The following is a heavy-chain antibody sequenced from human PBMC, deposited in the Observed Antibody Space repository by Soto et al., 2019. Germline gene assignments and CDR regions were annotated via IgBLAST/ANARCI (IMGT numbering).Heavy chain of an antibody. Sequence: QVQLVQSGAEVKKPGASVKVSCKASVYTFTSYDINWVRQATGQGIEWMGWMNPNSGNTGYAQKFQGRVTMTRNTSISTAYMERSSLRAEDTAGYYGARGPYSSWTYYYYGMDVWGQGTTVTVSS. V-gene: IGHV1-8*01. CDR2: MNPNSGNT. CDR1: VYTFTSYD. CDR3: ARGPYSSWTYYYYGMDV. J-gene: IGHJ6*02. D-gene: IGHD6-6*01.